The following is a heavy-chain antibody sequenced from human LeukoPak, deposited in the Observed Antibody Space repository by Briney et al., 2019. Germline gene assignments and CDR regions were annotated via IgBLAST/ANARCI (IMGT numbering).Heavy chain of an antibody. D-gene: IGHD5-24*01. V-gene: IGHV1-69*13. J-gene: IGHJ4*02. CDR2: IIPIFGTA. CDR3: ASSSGDGYNQDLFDY. CDR1: GGTFSSYA. Sequence: GASVKVSCEASGGTFSSYAISWVRQAPGQGLEWMGGIIPIFGTANYAQKFQGRVTITADESTSTAYMELSSLRSEDTAVYYCASSSGDGYNQDLFDYWGQGTLVTVSS.